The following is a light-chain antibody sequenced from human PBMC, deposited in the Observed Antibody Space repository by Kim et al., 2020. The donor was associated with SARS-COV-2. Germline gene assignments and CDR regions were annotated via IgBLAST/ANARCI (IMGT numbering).Light chain of an antibody. J-gene: IGLJ2*01. V-gene: IGLV2-14*01. Sequence: QSALSQPASVSGSTGQSITISCTGTSSDIGGYDYVYWYQQHSGTVPKVLIYEVYNRPSGVSDRFSGSKSGNTASLTISGLQAEDKAVYYCGSYTNTDIPVVFVGGTQPAVL. CDR1: SSDIGGYDY. CDR3: GSYTNTDIPVV. CDR2: EVY.